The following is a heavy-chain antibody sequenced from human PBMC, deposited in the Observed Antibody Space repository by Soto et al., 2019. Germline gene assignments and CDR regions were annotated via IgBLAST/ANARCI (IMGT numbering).Heavy chain of an antibody. CDR1: GRSFSGYY. CDR2: INHSGST. D-gene: IGHD6-19*01. CDR3: ARLGYSSGWYSDYYYYYGMDV. V-gene: IGHV4-34*01. Sequence: SETLSLTCTVYGRSFSGYYWSWIRQPPGKGLEWIGEINHSGSTNHNPSLKSRVTISVDTSKNQFSLKLSSVTAADTAVYYCARLGYSSGWYSDYYYYYGMDVWGQGTTVTVSS. J-gene: IGHJ6*02.